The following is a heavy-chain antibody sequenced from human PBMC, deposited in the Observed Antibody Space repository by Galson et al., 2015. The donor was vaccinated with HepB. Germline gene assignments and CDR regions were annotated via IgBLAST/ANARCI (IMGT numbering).Heavy chain of an antibody. CDR2: ISGRGGST. J-gene: IGHJ4*02. CDR3: AKVGASLFFNSAAEGGIDY. D-gene: IGHD6-13*01. CDR1: GFTFSSYA. V-gene: IGHV3-23*01. Sequence: SVRLSCAASGFTFSSYAMSWVRQAPGKGLEWVSAISGRGGSTYYADSVKGRFTISRDNSKNTLYLQMSSLRAEDTAVYYCAKVGASLFFNSAAEGGIDYWGQGTLVTASS.